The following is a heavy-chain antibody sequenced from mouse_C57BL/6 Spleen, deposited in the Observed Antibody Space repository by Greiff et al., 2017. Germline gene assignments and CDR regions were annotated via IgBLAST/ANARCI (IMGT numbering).Heavy chain of an antibody. V-gene: IGHV1-64*01. J-gene: IGHJ2*01. CDR2: IHPNSGST. CDR1: GYTFTSYW. CDR3: ARWGANWPHFDY. Sequence: QVQLQQPGAELVKPGASVTLSCKASGYTFTSYWMHWVKQRPGQGLEWIGMIHPNSGSTNYNEKFKSKATLTVDKSSSTAYMQLSSLTSEDSAVYYCARWGANWPHFDYWGQGTTLTVSS. D-gene: IGHD4-1*01.